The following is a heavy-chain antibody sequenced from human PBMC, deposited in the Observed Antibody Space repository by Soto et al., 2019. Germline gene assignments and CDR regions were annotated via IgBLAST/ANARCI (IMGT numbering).Heavy chain of an antibody. CDR1: GYSFTSYW. Sequence: PGAALTISGKVSGYSFTSYWIGWVRQMPGKGLEWMGIIYPGDSDTRYSPSFQGQVTISADKSISTAYLQWSSLKASDTAMYYCARGGVSTRTFDYWGQGTPVTVSS. CDR2: IYPGDSDT. D-gene: IGHD3-3*01. CDR3: ARGGVSTRTFDY. V-gene: IGHV5-51*01. J-gene: IGHJ4*02.